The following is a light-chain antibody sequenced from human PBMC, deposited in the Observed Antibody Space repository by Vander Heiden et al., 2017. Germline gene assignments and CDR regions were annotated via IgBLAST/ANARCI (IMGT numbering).Light chain of an antibody. CDR2: DDS. CDR3: RVWDSASDHPVI. Sequence: VLTQPPPVPAASGQTARITSAAHNLGSKSVPWYQQKPGQAAVQVVYDDSDRPSGIPDRFSAANSGSTATLTVSRGEAGDEAGYYCRVWDSASDHPVIFGGGTKLTVL. CDR1: NLGSKS. V-gene: IGLV3-21*02. J-gene: IGLJ2*01.